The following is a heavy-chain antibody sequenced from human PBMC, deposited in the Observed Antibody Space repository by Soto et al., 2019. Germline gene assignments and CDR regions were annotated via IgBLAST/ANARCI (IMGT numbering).Heavy chain of an antibody. CDR2: ISYDGSNK. V-gene: IGHV3-30-3*01. J-gene: IGHJ6*02. CDR1: GFTFSSYW. Sequence: GGSLRLSCEASGFTFSSYWMSWVRQAPGKGLEWVAVISYDGSNKYYADSVKGRFTISRDNSKNTLYLQMNSLRAEDTAVYYCARDRRVLGYYDFWSGYYPMSGGMDVWGQGTTVTVSS. CDR3: ARDRRVLGYYDFWSGYYPMSGGMDV. D-gene: IGHD3-3*01.